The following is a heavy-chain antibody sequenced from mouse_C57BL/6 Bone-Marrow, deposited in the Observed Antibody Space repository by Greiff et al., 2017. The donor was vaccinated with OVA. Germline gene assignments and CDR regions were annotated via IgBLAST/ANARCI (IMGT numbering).Heavy chain of an antibody. J-gene: IGHJ2*01. V-gene: IGHV5-12*01. CDR3: ARKSNYVDY. CDR1: GFTFSDYY. Sequence: EVHLVESGGGLVQPGGSLKLSCAASGFTFSDYYMYWVRQTPEKRLEWVAYISNGGGSTYYPDTVKGRFTISRDNAKNTLYLQMSRLKSEDTAMYYCARKSNYVDYWGQGTTLTVSS. D-gene: IGHD1-3*01. CDR2: ISNGGGST.